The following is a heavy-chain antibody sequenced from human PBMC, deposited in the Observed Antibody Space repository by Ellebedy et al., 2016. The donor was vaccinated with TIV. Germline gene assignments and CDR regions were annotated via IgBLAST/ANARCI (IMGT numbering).Heavy chain of an antibody. J-gene: IGHJ6*02. CDR3: ARDRMYYYDSSGSYQYYGMDV. D-gene: IGHD3-22*01. Sequence: SETLSLTXAVSGGSFSAFYWTWIRQPPGKGLEWIGEIYHSGSIYYNPSLKSRVTISVDRSRNQFSLKLTSVTAADTAVYYCARDRMYYYDSSGSYQYYGMDVWGQGTTVTVSS. V-gene: IGHV4-34*01. CDR2: IYHSGSI. CDR1: GGSFSAFY.